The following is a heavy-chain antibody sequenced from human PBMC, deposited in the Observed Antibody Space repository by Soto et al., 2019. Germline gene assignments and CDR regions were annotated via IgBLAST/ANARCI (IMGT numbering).Heavy chain of an antibody. V-gene: IGHV5-10-1*01. CDR2: IDPSDSYT. Sequence: PGESLKISCKGSGYSFTSYWISWVRQMPGKGLEWMGRIDPSDSYTNYSPSFQGHVTISADKSISTAYLQWSSLKASDTAMYYCARWDSSGWYYYYYGMDVWGQGTTVTVSS. CDR1: GYSFTSYW. D-gene: IGHD6-19*01. CDR3: ARWDSSGWYYYYYGMDV. J-gene: IGHJ6*02.